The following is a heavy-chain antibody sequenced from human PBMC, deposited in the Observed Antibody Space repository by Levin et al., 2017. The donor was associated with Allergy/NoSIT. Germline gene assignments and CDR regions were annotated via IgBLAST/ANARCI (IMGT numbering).Heavy chain of an antibody. D-gene: IGHD2-15*01. CDR3: AGTVGSGDCSGGSCSNWFDP. Sequence: KAGGSLRLSCAASGFSFSDSYMTWIRQAPGKGLEWVSYISSRGSYANYADSVKGRFTISRDNAKNSLSLQMKSLRGEDTAVYYCAGTVGSGDCSGGSCSNWFDPWGQGTLVTVSS. V-gene: IGHV3-11*03. CDR1: GFSFSDSY. CDR2: ISSRGSYA. J-gene: IGHJ5*02.